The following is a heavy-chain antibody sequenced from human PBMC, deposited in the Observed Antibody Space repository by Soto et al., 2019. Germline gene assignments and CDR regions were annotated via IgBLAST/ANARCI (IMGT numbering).Heavy chain of an antibody. CDR3: ARDMVVVVVAATESWFDP. J-gene: IGHJ5*02. Sequence: QVQLVQSGAEVKKPGSSVKVSCKASGGTFSSYTISWVRQAPGQGLEWMGRIIPILGIANYAQKFQRRVTITADKSTSTAYMELSSLRSEDTAVYYCARDMVVVVVAATESWFDPWGQGTLVTVSS. V-gene: IGHV1-69*08. D-gene: IGHD2-15*01. CDR1: GGTFSSYT. CDR2: IIPILGIA.